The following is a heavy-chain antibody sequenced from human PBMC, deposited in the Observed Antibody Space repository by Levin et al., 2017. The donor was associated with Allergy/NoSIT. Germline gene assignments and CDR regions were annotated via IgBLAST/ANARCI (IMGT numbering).Heavy chain of an antibody. CDR1: GGSISSSSYY. Sequence: PSETLSLTCTVSGGSISSSSYYWGWIRQPPGTGLEWIGSIYYSGSTYYNPSLKSRVTISVDTSKNQFSLKLSSVTAADTAVYYCARAHITMIVVEGAGFDYWGQGTLVTVSS. CDR3: ARAHITMIVVEGAGFDY. J-gene: IGHJ4*02. D-gene: IGHD3-22*01. CDR2: IYYSGST. V-gene: IGHV4-39*01.